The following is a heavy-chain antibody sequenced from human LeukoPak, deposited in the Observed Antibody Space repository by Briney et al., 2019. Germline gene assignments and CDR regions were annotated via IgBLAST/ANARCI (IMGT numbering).Heavy chain of an antibody. CDR3: AREETAPPMTASYYYYMDV. V-gene: IGHV1-2*02. Sequence: ASVKVSCKASGYTLTDYYIHWVRQAPGQGLEWMGWINSNTGGTNYAQKFQGRVSMTRDTSINTAYMDMSSLRSDDTAVYYCAREETAPPMTASYYYYMDVWGKGTTVTVSS. J-gene: IGHJ6*03. CDR1: GYTLTDYY. D-gene: IGHD2-21*02. CDR2: INSNTGGT.